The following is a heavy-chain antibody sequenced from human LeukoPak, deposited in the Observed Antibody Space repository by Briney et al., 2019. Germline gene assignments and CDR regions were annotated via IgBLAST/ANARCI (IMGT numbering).Heavy chain of an antibody. V-gene: IGHV3-23*01. Sequence: GSLRLSCAASGFTFSNYGMSWVRQAPGKGLEWVSSISGSGDSTYYADSVKGRFTISRDNSKNTLYLQMNSLRAGDTAVYYCAKAMGATLFDYWGQGTLVTVSS. CDR3: AKAMGATLFDY. D-gene: IGHD1-26*01. CDR1: GFTFSNYG. CDR2: ISGSGDST. J-gene: IGHJ4*02.